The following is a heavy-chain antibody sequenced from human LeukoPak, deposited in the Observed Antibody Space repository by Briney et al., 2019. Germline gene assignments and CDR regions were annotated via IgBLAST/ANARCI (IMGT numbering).Heavy chain of an antibody. CDR1: GGSISSSNYY. J-gene: IGHJ4*02. Sequence: SETLSLTCTVSGGSISSSNYYWGWIRQPPGKGLEWIGSISYTGSTYYNPSLKSRVTISVDTSKNQFSLKLSSVTAADTAVYYCASGDYGNFDYWGQGTLVTVSS. V-gene: IGHV4-39*07. CDR2: ISYTGST. CDR3: ASGDYGNFDY. D-gene: IGHD4-17*01.